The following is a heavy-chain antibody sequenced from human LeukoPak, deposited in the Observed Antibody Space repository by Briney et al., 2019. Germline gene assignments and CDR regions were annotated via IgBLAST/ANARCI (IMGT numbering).Heavy chain of an antibody. CDR3: ARGGGYSYGYFRY. J-gene: IGHJ4*02. CDR1: GGTFSSYA. V-gene: IGHV1-2*02. CDR2: INPNSGGT. D-gene: IGHD5-18*01. Sequence: ASVKVSCKASGGTFSSYAISWVRQAPGQGLEWMGWINPNSGGTNYAQKFQGRVTMTRDTSISTAYMELSRLRSDDTAVYYCARGGGYSYGYFRYWGQGTLVTVSS.